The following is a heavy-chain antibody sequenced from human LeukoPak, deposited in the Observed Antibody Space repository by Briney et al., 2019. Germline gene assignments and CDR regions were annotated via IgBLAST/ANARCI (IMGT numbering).Heavy chain of an antibody. D-gene: IGHD6-13*01. V-gene: IGHV3-48*01. CDR3: ARDSQTIAAAGPDFDY. CDR1: GFTFSDYS. J-gene: IGHJ4*02. Sequence: GGSLRLSCAASGFTFSDYSMNRVRQAPGKGLEWISYIGIDSGNTNYADSVKGRFTISGDKAKNSLYLQMNSLRAEDTAVYYCARDSQTIAAAGPDFDYWGQGTLVTVSS. CDR2: IGIDSGNT.